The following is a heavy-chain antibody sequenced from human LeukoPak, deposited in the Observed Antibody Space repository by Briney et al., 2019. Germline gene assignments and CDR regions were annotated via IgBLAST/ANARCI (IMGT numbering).Heavy chain of an antibody. CDR1: GFTFSIYA. V-gene: IGHV3-30*15. J-gene: IGHJ4*02. Sequence: GGSLRLSCAASGFTFSIYAMHWVRQAPGKGLEWVAFISHDGSNIYYEDSVKGRLTISRDNSKNTLYLQMSSLRAEDTAVYYCAREECSSSSCYTFDHWGQGTLVTVSS. CDR3: AREECSSSSCYTFDH. D-gene: IGHD2-2*02. CDR2: ISHDGSNI.